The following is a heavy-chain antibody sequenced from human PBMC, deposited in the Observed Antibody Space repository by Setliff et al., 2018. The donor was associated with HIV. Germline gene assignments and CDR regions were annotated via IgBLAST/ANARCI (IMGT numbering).Heavy chain of an antibody. CDR3: VRHVPSVPVTTKTPLAY. CDR1: GDSVNDRSYF. D-gene: IGHD4-17*01. V-gene: IGHV4-39*01. J-gene: IGHJ4*02. CDR2: FYYNGDS. Sequence: LSLTCTVSGDSVNDRSYFWGWIRQPPGKGLERIATFYYNGDSRYNPSLKSRVTISVDTSKNQFSLNLNSVTAADTAVYYCVRHVPSVPVTTKTPLAYWGQGVLVTVSS.